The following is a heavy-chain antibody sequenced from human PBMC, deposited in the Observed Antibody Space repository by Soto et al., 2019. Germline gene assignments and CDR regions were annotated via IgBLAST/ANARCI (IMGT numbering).Heavy chain of an antibody. V-gene: IGHV4-39*01. CDR2: IDYSGNI. Sequence: SETLSLTCNASGGSITSSGSAWGWIRQSPGKGLEWIGTIDYSGNIYYIPSLKSRITISVDTSKNQISLKLSSVTAADTAVYYCARHIHNQGFEYYFDSWGQGTLVTVSS. D-gene: IGHD1-1*01. J-gene: IGHJ4*02. CDR3: ARHIHNQGFEYYFDS. CDR1: GGSITSSGSA.